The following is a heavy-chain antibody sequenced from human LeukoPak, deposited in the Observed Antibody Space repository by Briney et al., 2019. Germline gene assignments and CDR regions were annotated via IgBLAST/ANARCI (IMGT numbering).Heavy chain of an antibody. J-gene: IGHJ4*02. CDR1: GYSFTKYD. D-gene: IGHD3-10*01. Sequence: ASVKVSCKASGYSFTKYDMNWVRQAPGQGLEWMGWINTNSGNPTYAQGFTGRFVFSLDTSVGTAYLQINSLKAEDTAVYYCARNNADGEGRFGDWGQGTLVTVSS. V-gene: IGHV7-4-1*02. CDR2: INTNSGNP. CDR3: ARNNADGEGRFGD.